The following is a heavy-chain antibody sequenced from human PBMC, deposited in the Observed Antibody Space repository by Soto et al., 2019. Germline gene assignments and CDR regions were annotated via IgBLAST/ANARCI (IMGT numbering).Heavy chain of an antibody. CDR1: GYSFTSYW. J-gene: IGHJ6*02. CDR3: ARAPGPQSNYYGMDA. CDR2: IDPSDSYT. Sequence: PGESLKISCKGSGYSFTSYWISWVRQMPGKGLEWMGRIDPSDSYTNYSPSFQGHVTISADKSISTAYLQWSSLKASDTAMYYCARAPGPQSNYYGMDAWGQGTTVTVSS. V-gene: IGHV5-10-1*01.